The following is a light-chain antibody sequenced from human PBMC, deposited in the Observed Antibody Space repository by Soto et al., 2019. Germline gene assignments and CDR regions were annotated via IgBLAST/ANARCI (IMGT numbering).Light chain of an antibody. CDR1: SSDVGGYNY. Sequence: QSALTQPRSVSGCPGQSVTISCTGTSSDVGGYNYVSWYQQHPGKAPKLMIYDVSKRPSGVPDRFSGFKSGNTASLTISGLQAEDEADYSCCSHAGTYIYVFGTGTKLTVL. V-gene: IGLV2-11*01. J-gene: IGLJ1*01. CDR2: DVS. CDR3: CSHAGTYIYV.